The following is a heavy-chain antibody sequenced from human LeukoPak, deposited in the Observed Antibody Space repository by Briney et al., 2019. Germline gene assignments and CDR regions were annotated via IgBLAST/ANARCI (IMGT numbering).Heavy chain of an antibody. CDR1: GGSISSSSYY. J-gene: IGHJ4*02. D-gene: IGHD3-3*01. Sequence: SETLSLTCTVSGGSISSSSYYWGWIRQPPGKGLEWIGSIYYSGSTYYNPSPKSRVTISVDTSKNQFSLKLSSVTAADTAVYYCARHSSTIFGVVIGWGQGTLVTVSS. CDR2: IYYSGST. CDR3: ARHSSTIFGVVIG. V-gene: IGHV4-39*01.